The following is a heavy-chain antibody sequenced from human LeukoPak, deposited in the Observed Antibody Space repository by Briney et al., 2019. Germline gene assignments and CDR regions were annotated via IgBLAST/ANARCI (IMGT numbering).Heavy chain of an antibody. CDR1: GFTFSSYW. J-gene: IGHJ5*02. D-gene: IGHD3-10*01. V-gene: IGHV3-7*01. CDR2: IKQDGSEK. CDR3: AAARVFRGAAFDP. Sequence: GGSLRLSCAASGFTFSSYWMSWVRQAPGKGLEWVANIKQDGSEKYSVDSVKGRFTISRDNAKNSLYLQMNSLRAEDTAVYYCAAARVFRGAAFDPWGQGILVTVSS.